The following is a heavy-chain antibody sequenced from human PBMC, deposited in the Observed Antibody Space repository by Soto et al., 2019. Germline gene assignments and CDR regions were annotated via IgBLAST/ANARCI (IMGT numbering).Heavy chain of an antibody. Sequence: QVQLQESGPGLVKPSQTLSLTCTVSGGSISSGGYYWSWIRQHPGKGLEWIGYIYYSGSTYYNPSLKSRVTISVDTSKNQFSLKLSSVTAADTAVYXXXXXXYSSSSSGWYFDYWGQGTLVTVSS. CDR1: GGSISSGGYY. V-gene: IGHV4-31*03. CDR3: XXXXYSSSSSGWYFDY. D-gene: IGHD6-6*01. CDR2: IYYSGST. J-gene: IGHJ4*02.